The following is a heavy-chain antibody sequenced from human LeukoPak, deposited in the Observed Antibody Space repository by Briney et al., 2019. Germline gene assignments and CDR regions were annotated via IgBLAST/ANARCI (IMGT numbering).Heavy chain of an antibody. Sequence: GGSLRLSCAASGFTFSSYAMSWVRQAPGKGLEWVSAISGSGGSTYYADSVKGQFTISRDNSKNTLYLQMNSLRAEDTAVYYCAKTKYSYGSIHPTFDYWGQGTLVTVSS. CDR1: GFTFSSYA. CDR2: ISGSGGST. J-gene: IGHJ4*02. V-gene: IGHV3-23*01. D-gene: IGHD5-18*01. CDR3: AKTKYSYGSIHPTFDY.